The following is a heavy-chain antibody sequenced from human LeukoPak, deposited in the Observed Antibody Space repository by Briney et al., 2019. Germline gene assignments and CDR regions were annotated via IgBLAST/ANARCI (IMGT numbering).Heavy chain of an antibody. J-gene: IGHJ3*02. V-gene: IGHV3-23*01. CDR2: LSGSTGST. Sequence: GGSLRLSCAASGFNFSSYAMSWVRQAPGKGLEWVSSLSGSTGSTYYADSVKGRYTISRDNSKNTLYLQMNSLRAEDTAVYYCAKDYFVVTVGDAFDIWGQGTRVTVSS. D-gene: IGHD2-2*01. CDR3: AKDYFVVTVGDAFDI. CDR1: GFNFSSYA.